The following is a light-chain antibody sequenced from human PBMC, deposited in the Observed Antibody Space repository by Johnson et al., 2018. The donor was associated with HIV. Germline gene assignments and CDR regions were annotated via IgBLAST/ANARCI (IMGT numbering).Light chain of an antibody. CDR3: GTWDSSLSANV. CDR1: SSNIGNNY. V-gene: IGLV1-51*01. CDR2: DNN. J-gene: IGLJ1*01. Sequence: HSVLTQPPSVSAAPGQKVTISCSGSSSNIGNNYVSWYQQLPGTAPKLLIYDNNKRPSGIPDRFSGSKSGTSATLGIAGLPTGDEADYYCGTWDSSLSANVFGTGTKVTVL.